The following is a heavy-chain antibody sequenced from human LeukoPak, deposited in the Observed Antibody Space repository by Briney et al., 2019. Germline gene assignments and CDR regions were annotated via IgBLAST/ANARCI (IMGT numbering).Heavy chain of an antibody. CDR2: IYYSGST. CDR3: ARGGDYAEYFQH. V-gene: IGHV4-39*01. Sequence: SETLSLTCTVSGGSISSTNYYWGWIRQPPGKGLEWIGSIYYSGSTYYNPSLKSRVTISVDTSKNQFSLKLSSVTAADTAVYYCARGGDYAEYFQHWGQGTLVTVSS. D-gene: IGHD4-17*01. J-gene: IGHJ1*01. CDR1: GGSISSTNYY.